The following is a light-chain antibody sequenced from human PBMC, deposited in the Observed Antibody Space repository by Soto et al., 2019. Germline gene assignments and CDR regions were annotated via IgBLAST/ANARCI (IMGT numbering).Light chain of an antibody. Sequence: AIRMTQSPSSFSASTGDRVTITCRASQSIGTYLAWYQQIPGRAPKLLIFAASTLQRVVPSRFSGSGSGTDSTLIISCLQSEDFAPYYCQQYYIYPPTFGGGTKVEIK. CDR1: QSIGTY. CDR2: AAS. CDR3: QQYYIYPPT. J-gene: IGKJ4*01. V-gene: IGKV1-8*01.